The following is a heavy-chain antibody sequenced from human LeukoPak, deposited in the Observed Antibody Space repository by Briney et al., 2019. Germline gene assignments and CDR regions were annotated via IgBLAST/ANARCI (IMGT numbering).Heavy chain of an antibody. CDR1: GGTFSSYA. Sequence: GASVKVSCKASGGTFSSYAISWVRQAPGQGLEWMGGIIPIFGTANYAQKFQGRVTITADESTSTAYMELSSLRSEDTAVYYCARDGYCSGGSCYSYGYFDYWGQGTLVTVSS. J-gene: IGHJ4*02. D-gene: IGHD2-15*01. CDR3: ARDGYCSGGSCYSYGYFDY. V-gene: IGHV1-69*13. CDR2: IIPIFGTA.